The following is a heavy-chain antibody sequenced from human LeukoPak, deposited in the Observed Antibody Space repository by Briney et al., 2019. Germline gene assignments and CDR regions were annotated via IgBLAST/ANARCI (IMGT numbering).Heavy chain of an antibody. V-gene: IGHV3-7*01. CDR2: IKQDGSEK. CDR3: ARRGGSSWYNWFDR. D-gene: IGHD6-13*01. J-gene: IGHJ5*02. CDR1: GFTFTNYW. Sequence: PGASLRLSCAASGFTFTNYWMSWVRQAPGKGLEWVANIKQDGSEKYYVDSVKGRFTISRDNAKNSLYLQMNSLRAEDTAVYYCARRGGSSWYNWFDRWGQGTLVTVSS.